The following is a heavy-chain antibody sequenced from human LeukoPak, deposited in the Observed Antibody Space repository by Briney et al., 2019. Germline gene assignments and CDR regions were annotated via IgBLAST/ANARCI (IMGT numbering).Heavy chain of an antibody. CDR2: IRDDGSIK. CDR1: GFTFNNYG. D-gene: IGHD3-22*01. Sequence: PGGSLRLSCAPSGFTFNNYGMHWVRQAPGKGLEWVAFIRDDGSIKYYADSVKGRFTISRDNSKNTLYLQMNSLRAEDTAVYYCAKAPVYYYDSSGSQGYYFDYWGQGTLVTVSS. V-gene: IGHV3-30*02. J-gene: IGHJ4*02. CDR3: AKAPVYYYDSSGSQGYYFDY.